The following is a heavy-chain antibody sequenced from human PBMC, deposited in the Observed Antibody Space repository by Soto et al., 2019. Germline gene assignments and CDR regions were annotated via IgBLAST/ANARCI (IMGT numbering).Heavy chain of an antibody. Sequence: SETLSLTCTVLGDSINSYWWSWIRQPPGKGLEWVGFIYYSGNTNYNPSLKSRVTISVDTSNNQFSLNLRSVTAADTAVYYCARHHRYCSGGGCYAFDHWGQGIPVTVSS. D-gene: IGHD2-15*01. CDR2: IYYSGNT. J-gene: IGHJ4*02. CDR3: ARHHRYCSGGGCYAFDH. V-gene: IGHV4-59*08. CDR1: GDSINSYW.